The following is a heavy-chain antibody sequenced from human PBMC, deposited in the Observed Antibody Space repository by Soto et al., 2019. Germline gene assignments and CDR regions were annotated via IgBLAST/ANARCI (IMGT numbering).Heavy chain of an antibody. V-gene: IGHV3-74*01. CDR1: GFTFGSYW. Sequence: EVQLVESGGGLVQPGGSLRVSCAASGFTFGSYWMNWVRQAPGKGLVWVSRIDSDGSSTTYADSVKGRFTTSRDNAKNTVYLQMSSLRVEDTAVYYCARGRPYRMDVWGQGTTVTVS. J-gene: IGHJ6*02. D-gene: IGHD2-2*01. CDR2: IDSDGSST. CDR3: ARGRPYRMDV.